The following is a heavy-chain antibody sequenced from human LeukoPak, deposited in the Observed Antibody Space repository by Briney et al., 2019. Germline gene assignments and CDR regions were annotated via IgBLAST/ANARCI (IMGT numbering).Heavy chain of an antibody. CDR3: ARVYCGGDCYSRYFDY. CDR2: INSDGSRT. J-gene: IGHJ4*02. CDR1: KFSFSSYW. Sequence: GSLRLSCAASKFSFSSYWMHWVRQAPGKGLVWVSRINSDGSRTNYADSVKGRFTISRDNSKNTLYLQMNRLRAEDTAVYYCARVYCGGDCYSRYFDYWGQGTLVTVSS. D-gene: IGHD2-21*02. V-gene: IGHV3-74*01.